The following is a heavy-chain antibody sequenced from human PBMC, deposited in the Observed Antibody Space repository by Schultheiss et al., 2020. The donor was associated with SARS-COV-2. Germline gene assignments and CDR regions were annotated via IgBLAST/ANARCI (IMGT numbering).Heavy chain of an antibody. CDR2: INPNSGGT. V-gene: IGHV1-2*06. Sequence: ASVKVSCKASGYTFTGYYMHWVRQAPGQGLEWMGRINPNSGGTNYAQKFQGRVTMTRDTSISTAYMELSRLRSDDTAVYYCARVGDYGANAYFDYWGQGTLVTVSS. CDR3: ARVGDYGANAYFDY. D-gene: IGHD4/OR15-4a*01. J-gene: IGHJ4*02. CDR1: GYTFTGYY.